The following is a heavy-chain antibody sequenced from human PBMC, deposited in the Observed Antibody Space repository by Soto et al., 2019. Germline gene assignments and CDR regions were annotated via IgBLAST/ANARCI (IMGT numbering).Heavy chain of an antibody. CDR2: IYYSGST. J-gene: IGHJ3*02. V-gene: IGHV4-59*06. D-gene: IGHD3-9*01. CDR1: GGSISSYY. Sequence: PSETLSLTCTVSGGSISSYYWSWIRQHPGKGLEWIGYIYYSGSTYYNPSLKSRVTISVDTSKNQFSLKLSSVTAADTTVYYCARDYYDILTGPARAFDIWGQGTMVTVSS. CDR3: ARDYYDILTGPARAFDI.